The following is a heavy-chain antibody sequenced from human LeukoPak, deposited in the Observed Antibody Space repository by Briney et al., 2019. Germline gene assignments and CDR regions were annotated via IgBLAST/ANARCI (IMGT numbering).Heavy chain of an antibody. J-gene: IGHJ4*02. CDR3: ARDQGLAYCGGDCYLFDY. D-gene: IGHD2-21*02. CDR2: YYNSDNT. V-gene: IGHV3-66*01. Sequence: GGSLRLSCAASGFTVSSNYMSWVRQAPGKGLEWVSVYYNSDNTHHADSVKGRFSISRDNSKNTLYLQMNSLRAEDAAVYYCARDQGLAYCGGDCYLFDYWGQGTLVTVSS. CDR1: GFTVSSNY.